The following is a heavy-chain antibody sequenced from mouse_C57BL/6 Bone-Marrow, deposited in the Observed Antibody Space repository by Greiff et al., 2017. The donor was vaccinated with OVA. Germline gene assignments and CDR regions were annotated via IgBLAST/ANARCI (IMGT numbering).Heavy chain of an antibody. D-gene: IGHD4-1*01. CDR3: ARDALTDWYFDV. Sequence: EVKLMESGGGLVQSGRSLRLSCATSGFTFSDFYMEWVRQAPGKGLEWIAASRNKANDYTTEYSASVKGRFIVSRDTSQSILYLQMNALRAEDTAIYYCARDALTDWYFDVWGTGTTVTVSS. CDR1: GFTFSDFY. CDR2: SRNKANDYTT. J-gene: IGHJ1*03. V-gene: IGHV7-1*01.